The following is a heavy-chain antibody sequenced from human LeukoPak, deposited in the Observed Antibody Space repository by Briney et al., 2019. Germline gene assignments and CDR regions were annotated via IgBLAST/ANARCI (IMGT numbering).Heavy chain of an antibody. V-gene: IGHV4-34*01. D-gene: IGHD6-19*01. J-gene: IGHJ4*02. CDR1: GGSFSGYY. CDR2: INHSGST. CDR3: ARGRRSSGWYSY. Sequence: SETLSLTCAVYGGSFSGYYWSWIRQPPGKGLEWIGEINHSGSTNYNPSLKSRVTISVDTSKNQFSLKLSSVTAADTAVYYCARGRRSSGWYSYWGQGTLVTVSP.